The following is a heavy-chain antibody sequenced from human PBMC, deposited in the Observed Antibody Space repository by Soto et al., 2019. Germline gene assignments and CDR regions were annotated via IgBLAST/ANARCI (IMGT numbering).Heavy chain of an antibody. CDR2: IYYSGST. CDR1: GDSISSGGYY. Sequence: QVQLQESGPGLVKPSQTLSLTCTVSGDSISSGGYYWNWIRQHPGKGLEWIGYIYYSGSTYYNPSLMGRIIISVDTSKNQFSLKLSSVTAADTAAYYCARAPSGSYPLGYWGQGTLVTVSS. J-gene: IGHJ4*02. CDR3: ARAPSGSYPLGY. D-gene: IGHD1-26*01. V-gene: IGHV4-31*03.